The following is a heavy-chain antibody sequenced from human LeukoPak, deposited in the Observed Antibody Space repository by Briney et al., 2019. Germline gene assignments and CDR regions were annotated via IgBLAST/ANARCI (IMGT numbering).Heavy chain of an antibody. J-gene: IGHJ6*02. V-gene: IGHV3-23*01. D-gene: IGHD2-21*01. Sequence: PGGSLRLSCGASGFTFSPHAMTWVRQAPGKGLEWVADIGRSGSYTYYADSVKGRFTISRDNSKNTLYLQMNSLRADDTAVYFCARSSPSLFRYYYYGMDVWGQGTTVTVSS. CDR3: ARSSPSLFRYYYYGMDV. CDR1: GFTFSPHA. CDR2: IGRSGSYT.